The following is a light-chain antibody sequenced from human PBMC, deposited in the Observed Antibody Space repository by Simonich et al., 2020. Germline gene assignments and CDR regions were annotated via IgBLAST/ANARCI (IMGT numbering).Light chain of an antibody. V-gene: IGLV6-57*03. CDR1: SGSLASNY. CDR2: EDN. Sequence: NFMLTQPHSVSESPGKTVTISCTRSSGSLASNYVQWYQQRPGSAPTTVIYEDNQRPSCVPDRFSGSIASSSNSAYLTNSGLKTEDEADYYCQSYDSSNQVFGGGTKLTVL. J-gene: IGLJ2*01. CDR3: QSYDSSNQV.